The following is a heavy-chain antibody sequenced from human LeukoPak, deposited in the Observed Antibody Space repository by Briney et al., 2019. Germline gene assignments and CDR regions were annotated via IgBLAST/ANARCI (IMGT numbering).Heavy chain of an antibody. V-gene: IGHV1-69*05. J-gene: IGHJ4*02. CDR1: GGTFSSYA. D-gene: IGHD3-16*02. CDR3: ARDRYSGFDY. Sequence: ASVKVSCKASGGTFSSYAISWVRQAPGQGLEWMGGIIPIFGTANYAQRFQGRVTITTDESTSTAYMELSSLRSEDTAVYYCARDRYSGFDYWGQGTLVTVSS. CDR2: IIPIFGTA.